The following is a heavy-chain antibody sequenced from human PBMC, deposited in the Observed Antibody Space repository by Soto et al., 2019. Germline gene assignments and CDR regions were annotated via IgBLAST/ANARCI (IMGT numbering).Heavy chain of an antibody. CDR3: GKGRSYYYYYGVDV. CDR2: IIDSGGRT. Sequence: GGSLRLSCAVSGVIFSNYAMSWVRQAPGKGLEWVSSIIDSGGRTYYADAVKGRFTISRDNSKSTLYLQMNSLRAEDTAVYYCGKGRSYYYYYGVDVWGQGTTVTISS. D-gene: IGHD1-26*01. CDR1: GVIFSNYA. V-gene: IGHV3-23*01. J-gene: IGHJ6*02.